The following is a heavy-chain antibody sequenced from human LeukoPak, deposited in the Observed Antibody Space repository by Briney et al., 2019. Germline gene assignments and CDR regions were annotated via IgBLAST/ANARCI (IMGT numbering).Heavy chain of an antibody. V-gene: IGHV3-7*01. CDR1: GFIFHNYW. D-gene: IGHD2-15*01. CDR3: PKNTESQVIFRD. Sequence: GGSLRLSCAASGFIFHNYWMSWVRQAPGKGLEWVANIKQDGSEKYYLDSVKGRFTISRDNAKNSLDLQINSLRAEYTAIYYCPKNTESQVIFRDWGQGTLVTVSS. CDR2: IKQDGSEK. J-gene: IGHJ4*02.